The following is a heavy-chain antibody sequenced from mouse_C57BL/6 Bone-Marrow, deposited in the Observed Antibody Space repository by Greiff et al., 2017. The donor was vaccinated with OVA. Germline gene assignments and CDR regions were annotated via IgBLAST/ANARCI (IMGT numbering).Heavy chain of an antibody. CDR2: INPNNGGT. D-gene: IGHD2-5*01. Sequence: VHVKQSGPELVKPGASVKIPCKASGYTFTDYNMDWVKQSHGKSLEWIGDINPNNGGTIYNQKFKGKATLTVDKSSSTAYMELRSLTSEDTAVYYCARSKRYFDVWGTGTTVTVSS. V-gene: IGHV1-18*01. CDR3: ARSKRYFDV. J-gene: IGHJ1*03. CDR1: GYTFTDYN.